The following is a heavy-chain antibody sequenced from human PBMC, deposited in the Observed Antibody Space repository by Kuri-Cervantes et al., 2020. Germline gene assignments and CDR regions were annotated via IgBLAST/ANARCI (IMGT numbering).Heavy chain of an antibody. CDR3: ARDPYSSGWSAGAFDI. Sequence: ASVKVSCKASGYTFTSYGISWVRQAPGQGLEWMGWISAYNGNTNYAQKLQGRVTMTTDTSTSTAYMELRSLRSDDTAVYYCARDPYSSGWSAGAFDIWGQGTMVTVSS. D-gene: IGHD6-19*01. CDR2: ISAYNGNT. J-gene: IGHJ3*02. CDR1: GYTFTSYG. V-gene: IGHV1-18*01.